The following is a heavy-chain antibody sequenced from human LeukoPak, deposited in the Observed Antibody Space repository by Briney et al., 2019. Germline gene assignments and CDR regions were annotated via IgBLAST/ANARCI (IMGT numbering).Heavy chain of an antibody. J-gene: IGHJ4*02. CDR3: ASVGIAAEGGFDY. D-gene: IGHD6-13*01. CDR1: GFTVSSNY. CDR2: IYSGGST. V-gene: IGHV3-53*01. Sequence: GGSLRLSCAASGFTVSSNYVSWVRQAPGKGLEWVSIIYSGGSTYYADSVKGRFTISRDKSKSTLLLQMNSLRAEDTAVYYCASVGIAAEGGFDYWGQGTLVTVSS.